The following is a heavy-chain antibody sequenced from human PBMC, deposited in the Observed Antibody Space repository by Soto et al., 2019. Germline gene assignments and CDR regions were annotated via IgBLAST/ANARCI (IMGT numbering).Heavy chain of an antibody. V-gene: IGHV3-23*01. CDR3: AKDPEVDTANYYYYGMDV. J-gene: IGHJ6*02. CDR1: GFTFSSYA. D-gene: IGHD5-18*01. Sequence: WALRLSCAASGFTFSSYAMSWVRQAPGKVLEWVSAISGSGGSTYYADSVKGRFTISRDNSKNTLYLQMNSLRAEDTAVYYCAKDPEVDTANYYYYGMDVWGQGTTVTVSS. CDR2: ISGSGGST.